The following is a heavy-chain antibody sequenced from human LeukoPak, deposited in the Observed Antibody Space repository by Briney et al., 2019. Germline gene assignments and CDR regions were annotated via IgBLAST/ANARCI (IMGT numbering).Heavy chain of an antibody. CDR3: ARTSGTGWSH. V-gene: IGHV3-7*01. Sequence: GGSLRLSCAASGFTLSSYWMSWVRQAPGKGLEWVANIKQDGSEKYYMDSVKGRFTISRDNGRSSLYLQMDSLRVDDTAVYYCARTSGTGWSHWGQGTLVTVSS. CDR2: IKQDGSEK. D-gene: IGHD6-19*01. CDR1: GFTLSSYW. J-gene: IGHJ4*02.